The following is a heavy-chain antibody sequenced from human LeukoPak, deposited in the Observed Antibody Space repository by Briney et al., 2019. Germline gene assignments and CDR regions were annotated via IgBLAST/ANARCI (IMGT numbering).Heavy chain of an antibody. V-gene: IGHV3-7*01. CDR2: IKQDGSEK. CDR3: ARPQSRYYDSSGYYYGYFDY. D-gene: IGHD3-22*01. J-gene: IGHJ4*02. Sequence: GGSLRLSCAASGFTFSSYWMSWVRQAPGKGLEWVANIKQDGSEKYYVDSVKGRFTISRDNSKNTLYLQMNSLRAEDTAVYYCARPQSRYYDSSGYYYGYFDYWGQGTLVTVSS. CDR1: GFTFSSYW.